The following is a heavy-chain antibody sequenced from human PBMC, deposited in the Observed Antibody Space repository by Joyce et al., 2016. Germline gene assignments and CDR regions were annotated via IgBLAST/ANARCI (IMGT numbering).Heavy chain of an antibody. CDR1: GGSFNGYY. J-gene: IGHJ4*02. Sequence: QVQLQQWGAGLLKPSETLSLTCAVYGGSFNGYYWCWIRQPPGKGLEWIGEINHSGSTNYNPSLESRVTISVDTSKNQFSLRLSSVTAADTAVYYCARGLSAFDYSNYAGYDYWGQGTLVTVSS. CDR2: INHSGST. CDR3: ARGLSAFDYSNYAGYDY. D-gene: IGHD4-11*01. V-gene: IGHV4-34*01.